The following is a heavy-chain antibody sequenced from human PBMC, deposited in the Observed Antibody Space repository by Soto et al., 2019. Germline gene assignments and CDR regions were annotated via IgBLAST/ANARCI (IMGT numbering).Heavy chain of an antibody. CDR1: GFTFSSYS. V-gene: IGHV3-48*01. D-gene: IGHD6-13*01. CDR2: ISSSSSTI. CDR3: ARHPERIAQVGWFDP. J-gene: IGHJ5*02. Sequence: GGSLILSCAASGFTFSSYSMNWVRQAPGKGLEWVSYISSSSSTIYYADSVKGRFTISRDNAKNSLYLQMNSLRAEDTAVYYCARHPERIAQVGWFDPWGQGTLVTVSS.